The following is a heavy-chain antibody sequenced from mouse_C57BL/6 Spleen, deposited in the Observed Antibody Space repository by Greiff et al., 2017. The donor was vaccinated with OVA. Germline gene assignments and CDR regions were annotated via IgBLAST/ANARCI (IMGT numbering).Heavy chain of an antibody. CDR3: AREGYDAGYYYAMDY. D-gene: IGHD2-2*01. Sequence: VQLQESDAELVKPGASVKISCKVSGFTFTDHTIHWMKQRPEPGLEWIGYIYPRDGSTKYNEKFKGKATLTADKSSSTAYMQLNSLTSEDSAVYFCAREGYDAGYYYAMDYWGQGTSVTVSS. V-gene: IGHV1-78*01. CDR1: GFTFTDHT. CDR2: IYPRDGST. J-gene: IGHJ4*01.